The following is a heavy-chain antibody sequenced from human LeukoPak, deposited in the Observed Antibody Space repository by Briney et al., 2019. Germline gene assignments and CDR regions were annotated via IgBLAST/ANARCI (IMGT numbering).Heavy chain of an antibody. Sequence: GASVKVSCKASGYTFTGYYMHWVRQAPGQGLEWMGWINPNSGGTNYAQKFQGRVTMTRDTSTSTAYMELSRLRSDDTAVYYCANVVVPAAAWSDPWGQGTLSPSPQ. V-gene: IGHV1-2*02. CDR2: INPNSGGT. CDR1: GYTFTGYY. CDR3: ANVVVPAAAWSDP. D-gene: IGHD2-2*01. J-gene: IGHJ5*02.